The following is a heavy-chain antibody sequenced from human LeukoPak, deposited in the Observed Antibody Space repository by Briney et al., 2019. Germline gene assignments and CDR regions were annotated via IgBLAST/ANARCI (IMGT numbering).Heavy chain of an antibody. V-gene: IGHV1-3*03. CDR3: ARAGYSSGWYEHDY. D-gene: IGHD6-19*01. CDR1: GYTFTSYA. CDR2: INAGNGNT. Sequence: ASVKVSCKASGYTFTSYAMHWVRQAPGQRLEWMGWINAGNGNTKYSQEFQGRVTITRDTSASTAYMELSSLRSEDMAVYYCARAGYSSGWYEHDYWGQGTLVTVSS. J-gene: IGHJ4*02.